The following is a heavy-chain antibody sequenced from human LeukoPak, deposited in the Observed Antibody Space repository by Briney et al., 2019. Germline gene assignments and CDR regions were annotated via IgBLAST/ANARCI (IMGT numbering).Heavy chain of an antibody. CDR1: GFTFSNYW. Sequence: GGSLRLSCAASGFTFSNYWMHWVRQAPGKGLVWVSRINSDGSGTTYADSVRGRFTISRDNAKNTLYLQANSLRAGDTAVYYCARTEGTVAYDSWGQGTLVTVSS. CDR2: INSDGSGT. V-gene: IGHV3-74*01. J-gene: IGHJ5*01. CDR3: ARTEGTVAYDS. D-gene: IGHD4-23*01.